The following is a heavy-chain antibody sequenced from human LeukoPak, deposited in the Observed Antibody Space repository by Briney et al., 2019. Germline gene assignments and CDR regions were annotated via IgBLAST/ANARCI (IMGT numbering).Heavy chain of an antibody. CDR1: GFTFSSYS. CDR3: ARVKGTYYYDSSGYIDY. Sequence: GGSLRLSCAASGFTFSSYSMNWVRQAPGKGLEWVSSISSSSSYIYYADSVKGRFTISIDNAKNSLYLQMNRLRAEDTAVYYCARVKGTYYYDSSGYIDYWGQGTLVTVSS. J-gene: IGHJ4*02. CDR2: ISSSSSYI. D-gene: IGHD3-22*01. V-gene: IGHV3-21*01.